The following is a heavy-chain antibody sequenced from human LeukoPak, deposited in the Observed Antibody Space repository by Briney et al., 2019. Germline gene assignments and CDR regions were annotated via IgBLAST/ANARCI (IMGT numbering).Heavy chain of an antibody. CDR2: MNPNGGKT. CDR3: ARVARGPYCSGGSCYSEQYFQH. CDR1: GYTFTSYD. Sequence: ASVKVSCMASGYTFTSYDINWVRQATGQGLEWMGWMNPNGGKTCYAQKFQGRVTMTRNTSISTAYMELSSLRSEDTAVYYCARVARGPYCSGGSCYSEQYFQHWGQGTLVTVSS. D-gene: IGHD2-15*01. V-gene: IGHV1-8*01. J-gene: IGHJ1*01.